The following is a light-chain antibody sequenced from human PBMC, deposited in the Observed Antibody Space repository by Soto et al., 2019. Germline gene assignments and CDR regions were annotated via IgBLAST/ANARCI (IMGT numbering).Light chain of an antibody. Sequence: VLTQAPAPLSLAPGERATLSCRASQSIHTSLAWYQQKPGQPPRLVVYYSTLRANGVSDRFGGSRSGPEFPPTIHPLEPQDFAVYYYQQRNVWPPITFGQGTRLEIK. V-gene: IGKV3-11*01. CDR3: QQRNVWPPIT. CDR2: YST. CDR1: QSIHTS. J-gene: IGKJ5*01.